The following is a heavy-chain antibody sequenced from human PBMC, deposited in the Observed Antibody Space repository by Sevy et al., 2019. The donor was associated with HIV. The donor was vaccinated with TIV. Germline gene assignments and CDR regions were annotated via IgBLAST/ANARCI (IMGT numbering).Heavy chain of an antibody. CDR2: IYTNNI. V-gene: IGHV3-53*01. CDR3: ARGQGGYSHGHYFDY. D-gene: IGHD5-18*01. CDR1: GFTVSGNY. J-gene: IGHJ4*02. Sequence: GGSLRLSCEASGFTVSGNYMNWVRQAPGKGLEWVSVIYTNNIYYADFVQGRFTISRDISKNTLSLQMNSLRAEDTAVYYCARGQGGYSHGHYFDYWGQGTLVTVSS.